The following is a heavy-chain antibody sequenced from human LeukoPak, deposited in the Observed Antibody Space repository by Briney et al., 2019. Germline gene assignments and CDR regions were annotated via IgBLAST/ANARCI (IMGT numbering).Heavy chain of an antibody. V-gene: IGHV3-48*02. D-gene: IGHD2-15*01. Sequence: GGSLRLSCAASGFTFSTSSMNWVRQAPGKGLEWVSYISSSSSTIYYADSVKGRFTISRDDAKNSLFLQMNSLRDEDTAVYYCARDCSGGSCYLDYWGQGTLVTVSS. J-gene: IGHJ4*02. CDR2: ISSSSSTI. CDR3: ARDCSGGSCYLDY. CDR1: GFTFSTSS.